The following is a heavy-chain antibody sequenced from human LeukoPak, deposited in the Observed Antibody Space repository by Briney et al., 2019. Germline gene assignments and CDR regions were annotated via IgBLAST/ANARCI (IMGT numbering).Heavy chain of an antibody. Sequence: ASVKVSCKASGYTFTSYGISWVRQAPGQGLEWMGWISAYNGNTNYAQKLQGRVTMTTDTSTSTAYMELRSLRSYDTAVYYCAVLNYYDSSGYYELDYWGQGTLVTVSS. CDR2: ISAYNGNT. CDR3: AVLNYYDSSGYYELDY. D-gene: IGHD3-22*01. V-gene: IGHV1-18*01. CDR1: GYTFTSYG. J-gene: IGHJ4*02.